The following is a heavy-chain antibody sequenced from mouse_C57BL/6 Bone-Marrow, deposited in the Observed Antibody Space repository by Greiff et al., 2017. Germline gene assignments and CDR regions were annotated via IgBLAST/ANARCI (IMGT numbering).Heavy chain of an antibody. CDR3: ARWVTGTDY. CDR2: IHPNSGST. D-gene: IGHD4-1*01. J-gene: IGHJ2*01. CDR1: GYTFTSYW. V-gene: IGHV1-64*01. Sequence: VQLQPPGAELVKPGASVKLSCKASGYTFTSYWMHWVKQRPGQGLEWIGMIHPNSGSTNYNEMFKSKATLTVDKSSNTAYMQLSSLTSEDSAVYYCARWVTGTDYWGQGTTLTVSS.